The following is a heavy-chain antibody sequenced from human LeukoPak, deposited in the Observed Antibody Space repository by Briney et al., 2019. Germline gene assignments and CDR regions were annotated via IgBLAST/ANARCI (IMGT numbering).Heavy chain of an antibody. J-gene: IGHJ4*02. Sequence: ASVNVSCMVSRYTLTEISLHWVRQAPGKGLEWMGGFDPEDGETVYAQKFQGRVAMTEDTSTDTAYLELSSLRSEDTAVYYCATEPWQGGYWGQGTLVTVS. CDR3: ATEPWQGGY. CDR2: FDPEDGET. CDR1: RYTLTEIS. V-gene: IGHV1-24*01. D-gene: IGHD3-16*01.